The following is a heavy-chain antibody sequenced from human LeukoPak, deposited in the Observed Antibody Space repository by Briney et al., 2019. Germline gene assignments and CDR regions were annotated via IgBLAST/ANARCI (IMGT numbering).Heavy chain of an antibody. V-gene: IGHV4-34*01. CDR3: ARRRGFDP. J-gene: IGHJ5*02. CDR2: INHSGST. Sequence: NTSETLSLTCAVYGGSLSGYYWSWIRQPPGKGLEWIGEINHSGSTNYNPSLKSRVTISVDTSKNQFSLKLSSVTAADTAVYYCARRRGFDPWGQGTLVTVSS. CDR1: GGSLSGYY.